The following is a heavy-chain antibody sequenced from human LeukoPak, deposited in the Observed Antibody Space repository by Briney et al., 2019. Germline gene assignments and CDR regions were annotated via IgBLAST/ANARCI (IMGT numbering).Heavy chain of an antibody. CDR3: ARDRTGYGHFDY. CDR2: TYYSGST. Sequence: SQTLSLTCTVSGGSISSADYHCNWIRQPPGKGLEWIGYTYYSGSTYYNPSLQSRVIISVDTSKHQFSLKLSSVTAADTAVYYCARDRTGYGHFDYWGQGTLVTVSS. D-gene: IGHD4-17*01. V-gene: IGHV4-30-4*08. CDR1: GGSISSADYH. J-gene: IGHJ4*02.